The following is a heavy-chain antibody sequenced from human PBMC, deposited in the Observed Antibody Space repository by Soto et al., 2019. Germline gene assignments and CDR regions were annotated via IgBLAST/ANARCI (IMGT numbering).Heavy chain of an antibody. CDR1: GFTFSSYA. CDR2: ISYDGSNK. J-gene: IGHJ4*02. Sequence: GSLRLSCAASGFTFSSYAMHWVRQAPGKGLEWVAVISYDGSNKYYADSVKGRFTISRDNSKNTLYLQMNSLRAEDTAVYYCAVLSYCGGDCYPKVFDYWGQGTLVTVSS. V-gene: IGHV3-30-3*01. D-gene: IGHD2-21*02. CDR3: AVLSYCGGDCYPKVFDY.